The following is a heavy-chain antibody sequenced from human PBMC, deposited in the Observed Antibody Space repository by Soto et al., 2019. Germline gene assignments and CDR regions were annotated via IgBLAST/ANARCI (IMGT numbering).Heavy chain of an antibody. CDR2: ISYDGSNK. D-gene: IGHD6-13*01. CDR1: GFTFSSYA. Sequence: GGSLRLSCAASGFTFSSYAMHWVRQAPGKGLEWVAVISYDGSNKYYADSVKGRFTISRDNSKNTLYLQMNSLRAEDTAVYYCARSIAAAGYNWFDPWGQGTLVTSPQ. V-gene: IGHV3-30-3*01. CDR3: ARSIAAAGYNWFDP. J-gene: IGHJ5*02.